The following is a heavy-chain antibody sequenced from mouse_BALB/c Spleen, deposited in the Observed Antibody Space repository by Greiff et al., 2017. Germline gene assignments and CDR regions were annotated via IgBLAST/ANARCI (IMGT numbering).Heavy chain of an antibody. CDR2: ISDGGSYT. CDR1: GFTFSDYY. CDR3: ARDREITTNYYYAMDY. Sequence: EVHLVESGGGLVKPGGSLKLSCAASGFTFSDYYMYWVRQTPEKRLEWVATISDGGSYTYYPDSVKGRFTISRDNAKNNLYLQMSSLKSEDTAMYYCARDREITTNYYYAMDYWGQGTSVTVSS. J-gene: IGHJ4*01. D-gene: IGHD2-4*01. V-gene: IGHV5-4*02.